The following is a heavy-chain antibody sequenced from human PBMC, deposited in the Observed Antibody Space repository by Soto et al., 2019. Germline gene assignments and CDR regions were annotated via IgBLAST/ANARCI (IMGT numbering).Heavy chain of an antibody. J-gene: IGHJ4*02. V-gene: IGHV3-73*01. Sequence: GGSLRLSCAASGFTFSGSAMHWVRQASGKGLEWVGRIRSKANSYATAYAASVKGRFTISRDDSKNTAYLQMNSLKTEDTAVYYCTSTDEYYYDSSGSARVWGQGTMVTVYS. CDR1: GFTFSGSA. D-gene: IGHD3-22*01. CDR3: TSTDEYYYDSSGSARV. CDR2: IRSKANSYAT.